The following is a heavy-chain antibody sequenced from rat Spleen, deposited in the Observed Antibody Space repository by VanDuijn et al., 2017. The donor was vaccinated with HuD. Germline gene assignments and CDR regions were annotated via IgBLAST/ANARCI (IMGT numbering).Heavy chain of an antibody. D-gene: IGHD1-11*01. V-gene: IGHV5-25*01. CDR3: ASLTTEGILGNWFVY. CDR2: ISPSGGAT. J-gene: IGHJ3*01. Sequence: EVQLVESGGGLVQPGRSMKLSCAASGFTFSNYCMTWVRQAPTQSLDWVASISPSGGATYYRDSVKGRFTVPRDNAKSTLNLQLDSLRSEDTATYYCASLTTEGILGNWFVYWGQGTLVTVSS. CDR1: GFTFSNYC.